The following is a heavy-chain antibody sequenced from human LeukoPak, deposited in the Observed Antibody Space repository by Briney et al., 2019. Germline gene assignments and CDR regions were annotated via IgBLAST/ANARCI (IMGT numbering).Heavy chain of an antibody. CDR2: ISGSGGNT. CDR3: AKEEEYCSSTSCYEVY. J-gene: IGHJ4*02. D-gene: IGHD2-2*01. CDR1: GFTFSSYA. V-gene: IGHV3-23*01. Sequence: PGWSLRLSCAASGFTFSSYAMSWVRQAPGKGLEWVSAISGSGGNTYYADSVKGRFTISRDNSKNALYLQMNSLRAEDTAVYYCAKEEEYCSSTSCYEVYWGQGTLVRVSS.